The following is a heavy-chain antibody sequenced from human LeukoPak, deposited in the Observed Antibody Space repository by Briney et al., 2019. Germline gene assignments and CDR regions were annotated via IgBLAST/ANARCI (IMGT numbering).Heavy chain of an antibody. CDR3: ARESSYFDY. J-gene: IGHJ4*02. CDR1: GGSVSSGSYY. Sequence: KPSETLSLTCTVSGGSVSSGSYYWSWIWQPPGKGLEWIGYIYYSGSTNYNPSLKSRVTISVDTSKNQFSLKLSSVTAADTAVYYCARESSYFDYWGQGTLVTVSS. V-gene: IGHV4-61*01. CDR2: IYYSGST.